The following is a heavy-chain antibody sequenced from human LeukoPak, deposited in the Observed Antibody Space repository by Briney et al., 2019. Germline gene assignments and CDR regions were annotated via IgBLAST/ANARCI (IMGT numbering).Heavy chain of an antibody. Sequence: SQTLSLTCTDSGGSISSGGYYWSWIRQHPGKGLEWIGYIYYSGSTYYNPSLKSRVTISVDTSKNQFSLKLSSVTAADTAVYYCARAVEGRLDYWGQGTLVTVSS. CDR3: ARAVEGRLDY. CDR1: GGSISSGGYY. V-gene: IGHV4-31*03. D-gene: IGHD5-24*01. J-gene: IGHJ4*02. CDR2: IYYSGST.